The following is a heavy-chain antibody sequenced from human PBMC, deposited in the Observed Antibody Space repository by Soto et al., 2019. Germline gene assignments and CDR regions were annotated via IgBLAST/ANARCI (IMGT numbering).Heavy chain of an antibody. Sequence: QVQLVESGGGVVQPGRSLRLSCSASGFTFSDYTMHWVRQAPGRGLEWVAIILYDESDQYYSDSVKGRFTISRDNSKNTLYLQMHSLSTDDTVVYYCAKGGTHLWSKHFYFDSWGQGARVTVSS. V-gene: IGHV3-30*18. CDR1: GFTFSDYT. CDR3: AKGGTHLWSKHFYFDS. D-gene: IGHD1-26*01. J-gene: IGHJ4*02. CDR2: ILYDESDQ.